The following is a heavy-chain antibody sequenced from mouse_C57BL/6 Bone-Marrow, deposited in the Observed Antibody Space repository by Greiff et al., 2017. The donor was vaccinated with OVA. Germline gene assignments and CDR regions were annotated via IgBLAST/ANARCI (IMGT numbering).Heavy chain of an antibody. D-gene: IGHD2-5*01. V-gene: IGHV1-50*01. CDR1: GYTFPSYW. CDR3: ARDSNYYFDY. Sequence: QVQLHQPGPELVKPGASVKLSCKALGYTFPSYWLQWVKQSPGQGLEWMGEIDPFDSYTNSNQKFKGKATLTVDTSSSTAYMQLSSLTSEDSAVYYCARDSNYYFDYWGQGTTLTVSS. J-gene: IGHJ2*01. CDR2: IDPFDSYT.